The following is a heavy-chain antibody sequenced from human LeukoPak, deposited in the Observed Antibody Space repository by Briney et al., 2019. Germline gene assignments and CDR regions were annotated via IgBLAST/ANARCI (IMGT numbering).Heavy chain of an antibody. D-gene: IGHD3-9*01. CDR1: GYSFTSYW. J-gene: IGHJ4*02. Sequence: GESLKISCKGSGYSFTSYWIGWVRQMPGKGLGWMGIIYPGDSDTRYSPSFQGQVTISADKSITTAYLQWSSLQASDTAIYYCARQAYYNVLTGYHKGHLDYWGQGTLVTVSS. CDR3: ARQAYYNVLTGYHKGHLDY. V-gene: IGHV5-51*01. CDR2: IYPGDSDT.